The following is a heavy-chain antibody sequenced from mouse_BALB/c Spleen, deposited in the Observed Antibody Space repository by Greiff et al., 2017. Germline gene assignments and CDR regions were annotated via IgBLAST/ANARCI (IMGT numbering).Heavy chain of an antibody. Sequence: DVKLVESGGGLVKPGGSLKLSCAASGFTFSSYAMSWVRQTPEKRLEWVASISSGGSTYYPDSVKGRFTISRDNARNILYLQMSSLRSEDTAMYYCARGRGGIDYWGQGTTLTVSS. CDR2: ISSGGST. CDR3: ARGRGGIDY. V-gene: IGHV5-6-5*01. J-gene: IGHJ2*01. CDR1: GFTFSSYA.